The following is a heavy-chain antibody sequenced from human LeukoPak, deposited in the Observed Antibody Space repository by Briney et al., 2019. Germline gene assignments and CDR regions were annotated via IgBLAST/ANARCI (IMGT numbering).Heavy chain of an antibody. CDR1: GGSISSYY. J-gene: IGHJ5*02. V-gene: IGHV4-59*12. Sequence: PSETLSLTCTVSGGSISSYYWSWIRQPPGKGLEWIGYIYYSGSTNYNPSLKSRVTMSVDTSKNQFSLKLSSVTAADTAVYYCAGDLGIAAAGRNNWFDPWGQGTLVTVSS. CDR3: AGDLGIAAAGRNNWFDP. CDR2: IYYSGST. D-gene: IGHD6-13*01.